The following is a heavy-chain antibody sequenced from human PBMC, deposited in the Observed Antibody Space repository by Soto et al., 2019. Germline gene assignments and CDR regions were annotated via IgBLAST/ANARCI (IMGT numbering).Heavy chain of an antibody. D-gene: IGHD3-3*01. Sequence: GGSLRLSCAASGFTFSSYWMHWVRQAPGKGLVWVSRINSDGSSTSYADSVKGRFTISRDNAKNTLYLQMNSLRAEDTAVYYCAREGVRFLEWFHAFDIWGQGTMVTVSS. CDR1: GFTFSSYW. CDR2: INSDGSST. V-gene: IGHV3-74*01. CDR3: AREGVRFLEWFHAFDI. J-gene: IGHJ3*02.